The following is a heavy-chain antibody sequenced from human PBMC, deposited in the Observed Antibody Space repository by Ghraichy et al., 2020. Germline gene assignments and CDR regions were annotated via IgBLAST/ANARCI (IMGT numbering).Heavy chain of an antibody. CDR1: GFDFSTNW. D-gene: IGHD3-10*01. V-gene: IGHV3-74*01. J-gene: IGHJ1*01. CDR3: TRVQPRSVSYFD. CDR2: INRDGTVT. Sequence: GGSLRLSCEGSGFDFSTNWMHWVRQAPGQGLVWVAHINRDGTVTNYADSVEGRFTISRDNAKNTVYLEMNSLRAEDTAVYFCTRVQPRSVSYFDWGQGALVFVPS.